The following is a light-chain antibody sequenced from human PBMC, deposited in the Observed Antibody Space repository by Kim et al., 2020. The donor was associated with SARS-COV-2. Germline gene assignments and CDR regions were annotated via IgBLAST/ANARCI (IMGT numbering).Light chain of an antibody. V-gene: IGKV3-15*01. CDR1: QSVSSN. CDR2: AAS. J-gene: IGKJ1*01. CDR3: HQYGNWCT. Sequence: EIVMTQSPATLSVSPGERATLSCRASQSVSSNLAWYQQKPGQAPRLLIYAASTRATGIPGRFSGSGSGTEFTLTISSLQSGDFAVYYCHQYGNWCTFGHGTKGDIK.